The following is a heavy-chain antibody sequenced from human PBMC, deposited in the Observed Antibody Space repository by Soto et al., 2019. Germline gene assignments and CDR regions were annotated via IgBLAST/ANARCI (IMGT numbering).Heavy chain of an antibody. D-gene: IGHD1-7*01. V-gene: IGHV3-15*01. CDR1: GFTFSNAW. J-gene: IGHJ4*02. CDR2: IKSKTDGGTT. Sequence: GGSLRLSCAASGFTFSNAWMSWVRQAPGKGLEWVGRIKSKTDGGTTDYATPVKGRFTISRDDSKNTLYLQMNSLKTEDTAVYYCTTDSTYNWNLIFDYWGQGTLVTVSS. CDR3: TTDSTYNWNLIFDY.